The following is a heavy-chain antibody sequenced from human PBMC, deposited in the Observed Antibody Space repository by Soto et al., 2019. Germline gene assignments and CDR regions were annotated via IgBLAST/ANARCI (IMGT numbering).Heavy chain of an antibody. J-gene: IGHJ4*02. V-gene: IGHV1-46*01. Sequence: ASVKVSCKASGYTFTRHYMHWVRQAPGQGLEWMGIIDARGGSTTYALKFQGRVTMTRDSSTSTVHMDLSSLRSEDTAVYYCARDWGLSSELDLPAYWGQGTLVTVSS. D-gene: IGHD6-25*01. CDR3: ARDWGLSSELDLPAY. CDR1: GYTFTRHY. CDR2: IDARGGST.